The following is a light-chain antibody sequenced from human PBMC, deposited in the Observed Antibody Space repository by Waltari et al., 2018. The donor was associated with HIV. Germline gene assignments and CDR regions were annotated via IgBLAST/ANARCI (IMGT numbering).Light chain of an antibody. CDR3: QSYDTSLSGSGV. CDR1: SSNIGAGYD. Sequence: QSVLTPPPSVSGAPGQRVTISCTGSSSNIGAGYDVHWYQQLPGTAPRVLIYGNSNRPSGVPDRFSGSKSGTSASLAITGLQAEDEADYYCQSYDTSLSGSGVFGGGTKLTVL. J-gene: IGLJ2*01. V-gene: IGLV1-40*01. CDR2: GNS.